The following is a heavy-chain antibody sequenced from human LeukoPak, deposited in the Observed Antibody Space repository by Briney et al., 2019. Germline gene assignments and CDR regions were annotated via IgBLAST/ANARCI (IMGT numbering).Heavy chain of an antibody. CDR1: GLTFDDYA. CDR3: AKAYRDGSSYYFDY. Sequence: GGSLRLSCAASGLTFDDYAMHWVRQAPGKGLEWVSGISWNSGSIGYADSVKGRFTISRDNAKNSLYLQMNSLRAEDTALYYCAKAYRDGSSYYFDYWGQGTLVTVSS. D-gene: IGHD3-10*01. V-gene: IGHV3-9*01. J-gene: IGHJ4*02. CDR2: ISWNSGSI.